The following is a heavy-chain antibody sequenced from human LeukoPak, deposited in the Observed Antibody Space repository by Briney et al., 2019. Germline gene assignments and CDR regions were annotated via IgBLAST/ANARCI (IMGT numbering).Heavy chain of an antibody. CDR2: INPNSGGT. CDR1: GYSFTGYY. J-gene: IGHJ4*02. V-gene: IGHV1-2*05. CDR3: ARDLRRDCSGGSCYIRDY. D-gene: IGHD2-15*01. Sequence: ASVRLSFRGSGYSFTGYYMHWVRQAPGQGLEWMGRINPNSGGTNYAQKFRGRVTMTRETSISTDYMELSRLRSDDTVVYYCARDLRRDCSGGSCYIRDYWGQGTLVTVSS.